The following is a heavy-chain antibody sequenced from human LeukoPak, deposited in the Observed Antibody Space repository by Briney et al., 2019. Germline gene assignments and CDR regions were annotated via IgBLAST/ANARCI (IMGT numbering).Heavy chain of an antibody. CDR1: GGSFSGYY. J-gene: IGHJ6*03. CDR2: INHRRST. CDR3: ARRVGRWFGERAYYYNYMDV. D-gene: IGHD3-10*01. V-gene: IGHV4-34*01. Sequence: SETLSLTCAVYGGSFSGYYWAWIRQPPGKGLEWIGEINHRRSTKYSPSLKSRVTISVDTSKNQFSLRLSSVTAADTAVYYCARRVGRWFGERAYYYNYMDVWGKGTTVTISS.